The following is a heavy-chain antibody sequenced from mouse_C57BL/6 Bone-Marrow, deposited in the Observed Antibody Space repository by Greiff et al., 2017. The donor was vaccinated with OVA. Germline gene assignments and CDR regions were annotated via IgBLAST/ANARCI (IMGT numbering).Heavy chain of an antibody. J-gene: IGHJ2*01. CDR2: IYPRSGNT. V-gene: IGHV1-81*01. Sequence: QVQLQQSGAELARPGASVKLSCKASGYTFTSYGISWVKQRTGQGLEWIGEIYPRSGNTYYNEKFKGKATLTAEKSSSTAYMELRSLTSEDSAVYFCARRIYYYGSSLDYWGQGTTLTVSS. D-gene: IGHD1-1*01. CDR1: GYTFTSYG. CDR3: ARRIYYYGSSLDY.